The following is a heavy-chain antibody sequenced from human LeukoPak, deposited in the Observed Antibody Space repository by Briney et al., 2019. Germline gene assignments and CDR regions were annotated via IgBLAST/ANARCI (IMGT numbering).Heavy chain of an antibody. CDR3: ARLSVYTIAARPGLDY. D-gene: IGHD6-6*01. CDR1: GGSISSYY. CDR2: IYYSGST. J-gene: IGHJ4*02. Sequence: SETLSLTCTVSGGSISSYYWSWIRQPPGKGLEWIGYIYYSGSTNYNPSLKSRVTISVDTSKNQFSLKLSSVTAADTAVYYCARLSVYTIAARPGLDYWGQGTLVTVSS. V-gene: IGHV4-59*01.